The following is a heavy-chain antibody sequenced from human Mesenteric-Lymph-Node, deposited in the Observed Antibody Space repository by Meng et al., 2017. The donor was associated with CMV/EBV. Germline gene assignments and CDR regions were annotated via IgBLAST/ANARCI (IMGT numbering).Heavy chain of an antibody. Sequence: GESLKISCAASGFTFSSYWMSWVRQAPGKGLEWVSAISGSGGSTYYADSVKCRITISRDNSKKTLYLQMNSLRAEDTALYYCLAVHRWLVPGNFDYWGQGTLVTVSS. V-gene: IGHV3-23*01. CDR1: GFTFSSYW. J-gene: IGHJ4*02. CDR2: ISGSGGST. CDR3: LAVHRWLVPGNFDY. D-gene: IGHD6-19*01.